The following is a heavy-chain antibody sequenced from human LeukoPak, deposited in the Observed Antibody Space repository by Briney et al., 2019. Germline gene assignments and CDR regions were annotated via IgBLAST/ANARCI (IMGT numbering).Heavy chain of an antibody. D-gene: IGHD1-26*01. CDR3: ARDRVTSGSLFDY. Sequence: SETLSLTCTVSGGSISSSSYYWGWIRQPPGKGLEWIGSIYYSGSTYYNPSLKSRVTISVDTSKNQFSLKLSSVTAADTAVYYCARDRVTSGSLFDYWGQGTLVTVSS. V-gene: IGHV4-39*07. CDR1: GGSISSSSYY. CDR2: IYYSGST. J-gene: IGHJ4*02.